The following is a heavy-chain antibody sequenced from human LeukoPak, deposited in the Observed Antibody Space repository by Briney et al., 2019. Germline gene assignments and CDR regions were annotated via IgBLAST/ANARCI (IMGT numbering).Heavy chain of an antibody. CDR3: ARDPSGSSTTSFDY. Sequence: HPGGSLRLSCAASGYTFSTYWMHWVRQAPGKGLVWVSRINSDGSSTSYADSVKGRFTISRDNAKNTLYLQMNTLRVEDTAVYYCARDPSGSSTTSFDYWGQGTLVTVSS. CDR2: INSDGSST. CDR1: GYTFSTYW. J-gene: IGHJ4*02. D-gene: IGHD1/OR15-1a*01. V-gene: IGHV3-74*01.